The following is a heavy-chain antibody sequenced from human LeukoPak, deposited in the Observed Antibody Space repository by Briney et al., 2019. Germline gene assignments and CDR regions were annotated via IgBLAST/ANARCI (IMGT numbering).Heavy chain of an antibody. Sequence: SESLSLTCAVYGGSLSGYYWRWIRQPPGEGLGWIGEINHSGSTNYNPSLTSRVTISVATSKNHFPLTLSSVTAAHTAVYYCARGPGPSWSGYSRYYYYYGMDVWGQGTTVTVSS. D-gene: IGHD3-3*01. CDR2: INHSGST. V-gene: IGHV4-34*01. CDR1: GGSLSGYY. J-gene: IGHJ6*02. CDR3: ARGPGPSWSGYSRYYYYYGMDV.